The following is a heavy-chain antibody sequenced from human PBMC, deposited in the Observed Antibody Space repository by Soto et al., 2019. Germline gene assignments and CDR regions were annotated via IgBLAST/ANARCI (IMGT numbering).Heavy chain of an antibody. CDR1: GGTFSSYA. V-gene: IGHV1-69*13. D-gene: IGHD1-7*01. CDR2: IIPIFGTA. Sequence: SVKVSCKASGGTFSSYAISWVRQAPGQGLEWMGGIIPIFGTANYAQKFQGRVTITADESTSTAYMELSSLRSEDTAVYYCARDGLTGTITRSIHAIDIWGQGTMVTVSS. CDR3: ARDGLTGTITRSIHAIDI. J-gene: IGHJ3*02.